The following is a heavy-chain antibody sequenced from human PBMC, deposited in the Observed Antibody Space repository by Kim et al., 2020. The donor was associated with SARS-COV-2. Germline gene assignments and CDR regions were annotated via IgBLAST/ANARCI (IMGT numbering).Heavy chain of an antibody. CDR3: ARALWFGELLYGREQINWFDP. CDR2: IYYSGST. D-gene: IGHD3-10*01. J-gene: IGHJ5*02. Sequence: SETLSLTCTVSGGSISSYYWSWIRQPPGKGLEWIGYIYYSGSTNYNPSLKSRVTISVDTSKNQFSLKLSSVTAADTAVYYCARALWFGELLYGREQINWFDPWGAGTLVTVSS. V-gene: IGHV4-59*01. CDR1: GGSISSYY.